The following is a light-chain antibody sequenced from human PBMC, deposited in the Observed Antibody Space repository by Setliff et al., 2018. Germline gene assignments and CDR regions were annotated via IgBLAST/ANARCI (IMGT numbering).Light chain of an antibody. J-gene: IGLJ1*01. V-gene: IGLV1-40*01. CDR3: QSYDSSLSGYV. Sequence: QPVLTQPPSVSGAPGQSVTISCTGSSSNIGAGYDVHWYQQLPGTAPKLLIYGNSNRPSGVPDRFSGSKSGTSASLAITGLQAEDEAEYYCQSYDSSLSGYVVGTGTKVTVL. CDR1: SSNIGAGYD. CDR2: GNS.